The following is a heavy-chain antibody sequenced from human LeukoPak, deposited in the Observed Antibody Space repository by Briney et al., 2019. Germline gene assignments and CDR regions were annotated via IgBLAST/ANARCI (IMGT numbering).Heavy chain of an antibody. CDR1: GGSFSSSSYY. D-gene: IGHD5-18*01. Sequence: NTSETLSLTCTVSGGSFSSSSYYWGWIRQSPGKDLEWIGSIYYSGTTYYNPALRSRVSISVDTSKTQFSLKLSSVTAADTAVYYCARVDTALFDYWGQGTLVTVSS. V-gene: IGHV4-39*01. J-gene: IGHJ4*02. CDR3: ARVDTALFDY. CDR2: IYYSGTT.